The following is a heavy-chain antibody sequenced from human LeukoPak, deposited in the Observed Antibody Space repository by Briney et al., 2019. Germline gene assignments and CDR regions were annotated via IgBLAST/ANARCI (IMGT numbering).Heavy chain of an antibody. D-gene: IGHD6-19*01. CDR1: GFTFSSYW. CDR2: IKQDGSEK. CDR3: ARDRRYSSGWFKPRLGSDY. Sequence: PGGSLRLSCAASGFTFSSYWMSWVRQAPGKGLEWVANIKQDGSEKYYVDSVKGRFTISRDNAKNSLYLQMNSLRAEDTAVYYCARDRRYSSGWFKPRLGSDYWGQGTLVTVSS. J-gene: IGHJ4*02. V-gene: IGHV3-7*01.